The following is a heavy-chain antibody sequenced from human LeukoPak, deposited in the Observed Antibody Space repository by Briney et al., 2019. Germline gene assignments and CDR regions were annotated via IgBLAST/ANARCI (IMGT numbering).Heavy chain of an antibody. CDR1: GGSISSYY. V-gene: IGHV4-59*01. CDR3: ARDRMGATY. J-gene: IGHJ4*02. CDR2: IYYSGST. Sequence: SETLSLTCTVSGGSISSYYWSWIRPPPGKGLEWIGYIYYSGSTNYNPSLKSRVTISVDTSKNQFSLKLSSVTAADTAVYYCARDRMGATYWGQGTLVTLSS. D-gene: IGHD1-26*01.